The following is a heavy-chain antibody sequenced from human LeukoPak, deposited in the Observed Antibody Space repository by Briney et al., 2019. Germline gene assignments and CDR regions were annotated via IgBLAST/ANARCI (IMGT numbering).Heavy chain of an antibody. V-gene: IGHV4-34*01. CDR1: GGSFSGYY. Sequence: KPSETLSLTCAVYGGSFSGYYWSWIRQPPGKGLEWIGSIYHSGSTYYNPSLKSRVTISVDTSKNQFSLKLSSVTAADTAVYYCARDRVNFGVSGWFDPWGQGTLVTVSS. CDR2: IYHSGST. D-gene: IGHD3-3*01. CDR3: ARDRVNFGVSGWFDP. J-gene: IGHJ5*02.